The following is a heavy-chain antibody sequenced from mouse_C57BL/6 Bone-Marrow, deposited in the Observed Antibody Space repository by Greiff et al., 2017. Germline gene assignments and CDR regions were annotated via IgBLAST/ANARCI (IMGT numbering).Heavy chain of an antibody. CDR1: GFTFSDYG. J-gene: IGHJ2*01. V-gene: IGHV5-17*01. Sequence: DVKLVESGGGLVKPGGSLKLSCAASGFTFSDYGMHWVRQAPEKGLEWVAYISSGSSTIYYADTVKGRFTISRDNAKNTLFLQMTSLRSEDPAMYYCARRSELRYFDYWGQGTTLTVSS. CDR2: ISSGSSTI. CDR3: ARRSELRYFDY. D-gene: IGHD1-1*01.